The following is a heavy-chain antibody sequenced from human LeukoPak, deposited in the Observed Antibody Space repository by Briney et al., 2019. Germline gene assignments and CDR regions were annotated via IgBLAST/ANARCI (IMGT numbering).Heavy chain of an antibody. V-gene: IGHV3-23*01. CDR3: AKQILAAAGINWFDP. J-gene: IGHJ5*02. CDR1: GFTFSSYA. Sequence: GGSLRRSCAASGFTFSSYAMSWVRQAPGKGLEWVSAISGSGGSTYYADSVKGRFTISRDNSKNTLYLQMNSLRAEDTAVYYCAKQILAAAGINWFDPWGQGTLVTVSS. CDR2: ISGSGGST. D-gene: IGHD6-13*01.